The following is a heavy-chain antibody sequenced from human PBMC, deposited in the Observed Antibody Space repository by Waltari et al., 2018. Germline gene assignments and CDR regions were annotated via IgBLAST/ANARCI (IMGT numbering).Heavy chain of an antibody. J-gene: IGHJ6*03. V-gene: IGHV4-39*07. CDR3: ARDVDMSFYYYMDV. D-gene: IGHD2-21*01. CDR2: IYYSGST. CDR1: GGPSSSHPYD. Sequence: QLQLQESGPRLVTPSETLSFSCPVSGGPSSSHPYDWVWIRQPPGKGLEWIGSIYYSGSTYYNPSLKSRVTIAVDTAKNQVSLKLTSVSAADTAVYYCARDVDMSFYYYMDVWGKGTTVTISS.